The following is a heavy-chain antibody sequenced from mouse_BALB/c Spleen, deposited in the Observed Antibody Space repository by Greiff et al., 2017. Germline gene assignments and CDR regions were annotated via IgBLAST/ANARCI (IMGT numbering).Heavy chain of an antibody. CDR3: ARSGKGYYAMDY. CDR1: GFTFSSYT. D-gene: IGHD2-1*01. V-gene: IGHV5-9*03. J-gene: IGHJ4*01. CDR2: ISSGGGNT. Sequence: EVKLVESGGGLVKPGGSLKLSCAASGFTFSSYTMSWVRQTPEKRLEWVATISSGGGNTYYPDSVKGRFTISRDNAKNNLYLQMSSLRSEDTALYYCARSGKGYYAMDYWGQGTSVTVSS.